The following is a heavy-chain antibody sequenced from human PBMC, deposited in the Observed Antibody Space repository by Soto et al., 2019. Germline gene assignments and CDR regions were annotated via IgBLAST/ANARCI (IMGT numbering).Heavy chain of an antibody. J-gene: IGHJ4*02. CDR3: ARNPTDTAMVTTTYYFDY. Sequence: QHLRLTCAISGIILSRKGAAWNWISQSPSRVLEWLGRTYYRSKWYNDYAVSVKSRITINPDTSKNQFSLQLNSVTPEDTAVYYCARNPTDTAMVTTTYYFDYWGQGTLVTGSS. CDR2: TYYRSKWYN. CDR1: GIILSRKGAA. V-gene: IGHV6-1*01. D-gene: IGHD5-18*01.